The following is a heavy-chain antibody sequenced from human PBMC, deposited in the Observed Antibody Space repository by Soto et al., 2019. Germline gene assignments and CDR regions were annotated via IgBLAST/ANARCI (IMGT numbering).Heavy chain of an antibody. CDR1: GYTFTTHA. J-gene: IGHJ6*02. CDR2: INGGTGQT. V-gene: IGHV1-3*01. Sequence: ASVKVSCKASGYTFTTHAMHWVRQATGQSLEWMGWINGGTGQTKHSQRIQGRVNITRDTSASTAYMELSSLRSEDTAVYYCARGKGMEENYYYYGLDIWGQGTTVTVSS. CDR3: ARGKGMEENYYYYGLDI. D-gene: IGHD1-1*01.